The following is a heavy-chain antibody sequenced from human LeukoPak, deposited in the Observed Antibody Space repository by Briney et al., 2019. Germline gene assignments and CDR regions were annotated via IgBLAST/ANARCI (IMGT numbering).Heavy chain of an antibody. V-gene: IGHV3-7*01. D-gene: IGHD1-26*01. J-gene: IGHJ4*02. CDR1: GFTFSTYW. CDR3: ARDVGGSLDY. CDR2: VKGDESAR. Sequence: GGSLRLSCEASGFTFSTYWMAWVRQAPGKGLEWVANVKGDESARHQADSVKGRFTISRDNAKKSVHLQMSSLRGEDTAVYYCARDVGGSLDYWGQGTLVTVSS.